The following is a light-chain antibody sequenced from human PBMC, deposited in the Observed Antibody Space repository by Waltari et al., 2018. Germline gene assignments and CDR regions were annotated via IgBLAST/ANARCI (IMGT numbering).Light chain of an antibody. Sequence: QSALTQPASVSGSPGQSITLSCTGTSSAVGGYNYVSWYQRHPGKAPQLLIYEVTNRPSGVSNRFSGSKSANTASLTISGLQAEDEADYYCSSYTTSSTLVFGGGTKLTVL. CDR3: SSYTTSSTLV. J-gene: IGLJ3*02. V-gene: IGLV2-14*01. CDR1: SSAVGGYNY. CDR2: EVT.